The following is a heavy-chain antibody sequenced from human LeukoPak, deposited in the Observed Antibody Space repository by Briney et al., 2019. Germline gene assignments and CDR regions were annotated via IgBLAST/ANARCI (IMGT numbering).Heavy chain of an antibody. J-gene: IGHJ4*02. V-gene: IGHV3-43*02. CDR1: GFTFDDYA. CDR2: MSGDGGST. D-gene: IGHD3-22*01. Sequence: GGSLRLSCAASGFTFDDYAMHWVRQAPGKGLEWVSLMSGDGGSTYYADSVKGRFTISRDNSKNSLYLQMNSLRTEDTALYYCAKTHREYYYDSSGYYALPPDYWGQGTLVTVSS. CDR3: AKTHREYYYDSSGYYALPPDY.